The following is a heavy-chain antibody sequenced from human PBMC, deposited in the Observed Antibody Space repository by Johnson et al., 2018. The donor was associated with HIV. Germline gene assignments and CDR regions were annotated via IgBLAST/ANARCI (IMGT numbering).Heavy chain of an antibody. CDR2: IKSKTDGGTT. D-gene: IGHD3-10*01. Sequence: VQLVESGGGVVQPGRSLRLSCAASRYGMHWVRQAPGKGLEWVGRIKSKTDGGTTDYAAPVKGRFTISRDDSKNTLYLQMNSLKSEDTAVYYCTTGISWFGAITFDIWGQGTMVTVSS. J-gene: IGHJ3*02. CDR3: TTGISWFGAITFDI. V-gene: IGHV3-15*01. CDR1: RYGM.